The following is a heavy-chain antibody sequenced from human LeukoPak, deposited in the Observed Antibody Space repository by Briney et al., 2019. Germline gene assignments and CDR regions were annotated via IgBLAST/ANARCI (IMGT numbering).Heavy chain of an antibody. Sequence: SETLSLTCTVSVDSISTYYWTWIRQPPWKGLEWVGYIFNSGSTNYNPSLKSRVTLSIDTSRKRLSLKLSSVTAADTAVYYCASSTRNDILTGYPDCWGQGTLVTVSS. CDR1: VDSISTYY. CDR2: IFNSGST. V-gene: IGHV4-59*01. D-gene: IGHD3-9*01. J-gene: IGHJ4*02. CDR3: ASSTRNDILTGYPDC.